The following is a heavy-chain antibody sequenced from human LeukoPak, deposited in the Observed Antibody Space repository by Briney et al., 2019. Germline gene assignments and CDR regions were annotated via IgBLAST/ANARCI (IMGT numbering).Heavy chain of an antibody. V-gene: IGHV3-53*01. J-gene: IGHJ6*04. Sequence: GGSLRLSCAASGFTVSSNYMSWVRQAPGKGLEWVSVIYSGGSIYYADSVKGRFTISRDNAKNSLYLQMNSLRAEDTAVYYCAELGITMIGGVWGKGTTVTISS. CDR1: GFTVSSNY. CDR3: AELGITMIGGV. CDR2: IYSGGSI. D-gene: IGHD3-10*02.